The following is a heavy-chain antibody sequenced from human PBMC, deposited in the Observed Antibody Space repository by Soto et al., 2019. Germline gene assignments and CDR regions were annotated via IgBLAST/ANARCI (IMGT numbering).Heavy chain of an antibody. V-gene: IGHV3-15*07. CDR3: ITETAKDILTPWMFDY. Sequence: GGSLRLSCAASGFTFSNAWMNWVRQAPGKGLEWVGRIKSKTDGGTTDYAAPVKGRFTISRDDSKNTLYLQMNSLKSEDTAVYYCITETAKDILTPWMFDYWGQGTLVTVSS. CDR2: IKSKTDGGTT. CDR1: GFTFSNAW. D-gene: IGHD3-9*01. J-gene: IGHJ4*02.